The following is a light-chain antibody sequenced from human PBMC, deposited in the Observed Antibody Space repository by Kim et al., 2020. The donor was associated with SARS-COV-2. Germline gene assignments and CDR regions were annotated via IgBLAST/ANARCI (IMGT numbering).Light chain of an antibody. V-gene: IGLV3-19*01. CDR3: TSRYSRVNRLV. Sequence: SSELTQDPAVSVALGQTVRITCQGDSLRRYYASWYQQKLGQAPVIVIHGKDKRPSGIPDRFSGSSSGDTASLTITWAQAEDASDYYCTSRYSRVNRLVFG. CDR1: SLRRYY. J-gene: IGLJ2*01. CDR2: GKD.